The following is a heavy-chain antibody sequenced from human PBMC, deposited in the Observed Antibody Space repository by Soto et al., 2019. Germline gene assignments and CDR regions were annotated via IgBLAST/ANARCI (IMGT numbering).Heavy chain of an antibody. CDR2: VGGSGTST. V-gene: IGHV3-23*01. CDR1: GFTFSSCA. Sequence: EVQLLDSGGGLVQPGGSLRLSCAASGFTFSSCAMSWVRQAPGKGLEWVSVVGGSGTSTYYADSVKGRFTISRDNLKNTLYLQMNSLRAEDTAVYYCAAGFTATRRCDYWGQGTMVTVSS. CDR3: AAGFTATRRCDY. J-gene: IGHJ4*02. D-gene: IGHD6-6*01.